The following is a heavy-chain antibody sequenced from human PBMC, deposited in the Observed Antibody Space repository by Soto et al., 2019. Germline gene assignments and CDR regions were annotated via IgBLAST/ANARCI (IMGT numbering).Heavy chain of an antibody. D-gene: IGHD1-26*01. CDR3: ARDSFWAGGSYGVANWFDP. V-gene: IGHV1-69*01. CDR1: GGTFSSYA. J-gene: IGHJ5*02. CDR2: IIPIFGTA. Sequence: QVQLVQSGAEVKKPGSSGKVSCKASGGTFSSYAISWVRQAPGQGLEWMGGIIPIFGTANYAQKFQGRVTMTADESTSTAYMELSSLRSEDTAVYYCARDSFWAGGSYGVANWFDPWGQGTLVTVSS.